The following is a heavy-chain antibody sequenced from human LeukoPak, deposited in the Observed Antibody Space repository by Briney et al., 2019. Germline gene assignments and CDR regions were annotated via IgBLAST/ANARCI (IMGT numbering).Heavy chain of an antibody. J-gene: IGHJ4*02. CDR2: IIPIFGTA. V-gene: IGHV1-69*05. Sequence: GASVKVSCKASGGTFSSYAISWVRQAPGQGLEWMGGIIPIFGTANYAQKFQGRVTITTDESTSTAYMELSSLRSEDTAVYYCARDLAGLTGPFDYWGQGTLVTVSS. CDR3: ARDLAGLTGPFDY. CDR1: GGTFSSYA. D-gene: IGHD1-20*01.